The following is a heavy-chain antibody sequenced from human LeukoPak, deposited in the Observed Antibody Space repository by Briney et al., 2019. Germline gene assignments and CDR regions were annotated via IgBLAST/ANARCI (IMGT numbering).Heavy chain of an antibody. D-gene: IGHD3-10*01. Sequence: PGGSLRLSCAASGFTVSSNYMSWVRQAPGKGLEWVSVIYSGGSTYYADSVKGRFTISRDNSKSTLYLQMNSLRAEDTAVYYCARGPRVRGVTSYFDYWGQGTLVTVSS. CDR1: GFTVSSNY. J-gene: IGHJ4*02. CDR2: IYSGGST. CDR3: ARGPRVRGVTSYFDY. V-gene: IGHV3-53*01.